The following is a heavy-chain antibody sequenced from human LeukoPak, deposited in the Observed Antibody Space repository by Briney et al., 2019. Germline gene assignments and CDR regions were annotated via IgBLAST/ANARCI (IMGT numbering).Heavy chain of an antibody. V-gene: IGHV3-21*01. D-gene: IGHD6-19*01. Sequence: GGSLRLSCAASGFIFSSYSINWVRQAPGKGLEWVSSISSSSGYIYYADSVKGRFTISRDNAKNSLYLQMNSLRVEDMAVYYCAREIISSACLDYWGQGTLVTVSS. CDR2: ISSSSGYI. CDR1: GFIFSSYS. J-gene: IGHJ4*02. CDR3: AREIISSACLDY.